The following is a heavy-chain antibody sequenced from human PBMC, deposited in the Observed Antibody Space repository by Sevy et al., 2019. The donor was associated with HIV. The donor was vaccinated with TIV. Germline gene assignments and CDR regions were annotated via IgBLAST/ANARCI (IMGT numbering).Heavy chain of an antibody. J-gene: IGHJ3*02. V-gene: IGHV1-69*13. CDR1: GGTFSSYA. CDR3: AREGERYDSRAAFDM. CDR2: IIPLFGTP. Sequence: ASVKVSCKASGGTFSSYAISWVRQAPGKGLEWMGGIIPLFGTPNYAQKFQGRVTISADDSTTSTAYMELSSLRFEDTAMYYCAREGERYDSRAAFDMWGQGTMVTVSS. D-gene: IGHD3-22*01.